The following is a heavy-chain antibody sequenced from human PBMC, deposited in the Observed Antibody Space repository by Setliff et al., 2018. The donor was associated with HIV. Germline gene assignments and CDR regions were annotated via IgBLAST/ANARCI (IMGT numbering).Heavy chain of an antibody. J-gene: IGHJ6*02. CDR1: GYTFTGYY. Sequence: ASVKVSCKASGYTFTGYYVHWVRQAPGQGLEWMGWINPNNGGTNYAQKFQGRVTMTRDTSISTAYMELNRLRSDDTAVYYCARDDEMGTVTEHYYYGMGVWGQGTTVTVTS. CDR2: INPNNGGT. CDR3: ARDDEMGTVTEHYYYGMGV. V-gene: IGHV1-2*02. D-gene: IGHD4-4*01.